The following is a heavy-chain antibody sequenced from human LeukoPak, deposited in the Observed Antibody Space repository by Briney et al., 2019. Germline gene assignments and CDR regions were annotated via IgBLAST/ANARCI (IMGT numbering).Heavy chain of an antibody. J-gene: IGHJ4*02. CDR3: ARDRGGLLGD. CDR1: GFTVSSNY. CDR2: IYSGGST. Sequence: GGSLRLSCAASGFTVSSNYMSWVRQAPGKGLEWVSVIYSGGSTYYADSVKGRFTIFRDNSRNTLYLQMNSLRAEDTAVYYCARDRGGLLGDWGQGTLVTVSS. V-gene: IGHV3-53*01. D-gene: IGHD3-10*01.